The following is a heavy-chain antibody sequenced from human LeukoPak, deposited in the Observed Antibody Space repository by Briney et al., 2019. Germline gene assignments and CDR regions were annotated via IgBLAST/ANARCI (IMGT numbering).Heavy chain of an antibody. CDR3: ARDQTPFY. V-gene: IGHV3-11*04. CDR2: ISSSGSTK. D-gene: IGHD2-15*01. CDR1: GFTFSNAW. J-gene: IGHJ4*02. Sequence: PGGSLRLSCPASGFTFSNAWMSWVRQAPGKGLEWVSYISSSGSTKYYSDSVKGRFTMSRDNAKNSLYLQMNSLRDEDTAVYYCARDQTPFYWGQGSLVTVSS.